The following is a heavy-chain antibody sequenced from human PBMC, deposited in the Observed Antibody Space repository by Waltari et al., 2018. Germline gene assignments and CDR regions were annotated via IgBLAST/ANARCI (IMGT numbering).Heavy chain of an antibody. V-gene: IGHV3-23*01. Sequence: EVQLLESGGGLVQPGGSLRLACAASGFTFSSYAMSWVRQAPGKGLEWGSAISGSGGSTYYAASVKGRFTISRDNSKNTLYLQMNSLRAEDTAVYYCAKKVRAARWGWFDPWGQGTLVTVSS. CDR2: ISGSGGST. CDR3: AKKVRAARWGWFDP. J-gene: IGHJ5*02. CDR1: GFTFSSYA. D-gene: IGHD6-6*01.